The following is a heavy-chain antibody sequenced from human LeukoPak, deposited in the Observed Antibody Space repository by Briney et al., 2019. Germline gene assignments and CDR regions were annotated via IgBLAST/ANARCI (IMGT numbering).Heavy chain of an antibody. CDR3: ARGQCSSTSCSYIY. D-gene: IGHD2-2*01. V-gene: IGHV1-69*13. J-gene: IGHJ4*02. CDR2: IIPIFGTA. CDR1: GGTFSSYA. Sequence: GASVKVSCRASGGTFSSYAISWVRQAPGQGLEWMGGIIPIFGTANYAQKFQGRVTITADESTSTAYMELSSLRSEDTAVYYCARGQCSSTSCSYIYWGQGTLVTVSS.